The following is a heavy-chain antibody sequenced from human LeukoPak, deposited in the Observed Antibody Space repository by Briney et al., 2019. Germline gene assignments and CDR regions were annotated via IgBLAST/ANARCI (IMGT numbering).Heavy chain of an antibody. CDR1: GYTFTSYD. V-gene: IGHV1-8*01. Sequence: ASVKVSCKASGYTFTSYDINWVRQAPGQGLEWMGWMNPNSGNTGYAQKFQGRVTMTRNTSISTAYMELSSLRSEDTAVYYCARGAFQLLLLLYWGQGTLVTVSS. D-gene: IGHD2-2*01. CDR3: ARGAFQLLLLLY. CDR2: MNPNSGNT. J-gene: IGHJ4*02.